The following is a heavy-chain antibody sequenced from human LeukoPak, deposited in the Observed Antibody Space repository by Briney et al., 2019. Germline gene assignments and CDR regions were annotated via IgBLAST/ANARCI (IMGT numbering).Heavy chain of an antibody. J-gene: IGHJ4*02. Sequence: GGSLRLSCTASGSTFSSYSMNWVRQAPGKGLEWVSYISSSSSTIYYADSVKGRFTISRDNAKNSLYLQMNSLRAEDTAVYYCAVAAAGLPHFDYWGQGTLVTVSS. V-gene: IGHV3-48*04. CDR1: GSTFSSYS. CDR3: AVAAAGLPHFDY. D-gene: IGHD6-13*01. CDR2: ISSSSSTI.